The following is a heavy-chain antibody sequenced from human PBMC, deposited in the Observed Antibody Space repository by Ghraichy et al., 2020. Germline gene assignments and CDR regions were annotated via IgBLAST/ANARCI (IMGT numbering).Heavy chain of an antibody. Sequence: GGSLRLSCAASGFTFSSYAMSWVRQAPGKGLEWVSAISGSGGSTYYADSVKGRFTISRDNSKNTLYLQMNSLRAEDTAVYYCAKDHTSLAYCGGDCYFNFDYWGQGTLVTVSS. CDR3: AKDHTSLAYCGGDCYFNFDY. V-gene: IGHV3-23*01. CDR1: GFTFSSYA. J-gene: IGHJ4*02. CDR2: ISGSGGST. D-gene: IGHD2-21*02.